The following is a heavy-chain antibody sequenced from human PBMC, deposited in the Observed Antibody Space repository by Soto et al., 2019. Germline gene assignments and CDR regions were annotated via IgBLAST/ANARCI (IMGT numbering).Heavy chain of an antibody. J-gene: IGHJ6*02. D-gene: IGHD1-1*01. CDR1: GYTFTSYA. CDR2: INAGNGNT. Sequence: ASVKVSCKASGYTFTSYAMHWVRQAPGQRLEWMGWINAGNGNTKYSQKFQGRVTITRDTSASTAYMELSSLRSEDTAVYYCARDPLRYGDYYSGMDVWGQGTTVTVSS. CDR3: ARDPLRYGDYYSGMDV. V-gene: IGHV1-3*01.